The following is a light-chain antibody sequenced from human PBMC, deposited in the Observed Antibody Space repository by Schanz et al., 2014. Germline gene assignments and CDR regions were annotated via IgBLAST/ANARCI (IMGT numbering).Light chain of an antibody. CDR2: LGS. CDR1: QSLLHSNGYTY. V-gene: IGKV2-28*01. Sequence: DIVMTQSPLSLPVTPGEPASISCRSSQSLLHSNGYTYVDWFLQKPGQSPQLLIFLGSNLASGVPDRFSGSGSGTDFTLQISRVEAEDVGVYYCMQALQAPFSFGPGTKLEIK. J-gene: IGKJ3*01. CDR3: MQALQAPFS.